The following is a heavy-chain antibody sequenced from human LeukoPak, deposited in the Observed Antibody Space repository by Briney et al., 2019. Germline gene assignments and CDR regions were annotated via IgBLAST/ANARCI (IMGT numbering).Heavy chain of an antibody. Sequence: SETLSLTCTVSGGSISSSNCYWGWIRQPPGKGLEWIGSFHYSGSTYYNPSLKSRVTISVDTSKNQFSLRLSSVTAADTAVYYCTRHRSASYYEPFDYWGQGTLVTVSS. V-gene: IGHV4-39*01. CDR3: TRHRSASYYEPFDY. D-gene: IGHD3-10*01. CDR1: GGSISSSNCY. J-gene: IGHJ4*02. CDR2: FHYSGST.